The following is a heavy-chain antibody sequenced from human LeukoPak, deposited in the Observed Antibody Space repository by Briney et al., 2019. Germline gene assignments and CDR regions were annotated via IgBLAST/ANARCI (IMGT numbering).Heavy chain of an antibody. Sequence: KASETLSLTCTVSGGSISSYYWSWIRQPPGKGLEWIGYIYYSGSTNYNPSLKSRVTISVDTSKNQFSLKLSSVTAADTAVYYCAREHIAAAGFDPWGQGTLVTVSS. CDR3: AREHIAAAGFDP. V-gene: IGHV4-59*01. J-gene: IGHJ5*02. CDR2: IYYSGST. CDR1: GGSISSYY. D-gene: IGHD6-13*01.